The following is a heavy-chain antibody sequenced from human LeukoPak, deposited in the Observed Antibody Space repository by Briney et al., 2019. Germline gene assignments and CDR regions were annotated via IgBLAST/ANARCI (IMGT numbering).Heavy chain of an antibody. J-gene: IGHJ4*02. V-gene: IGHV3-21*06. CDR2: ISSSSSYI. Sequence: PGGSLRLSCAASGFTFSSYSMNWVRQAPGKGLEWVSSISSSSSYIYYADSVKGRFTISRDNAKSSLYLQMNSLRAEDTALYYCARVHSGYGPDYIDHWGQGTPVTVSS. CDR1: GFTFSSYS. D-gene: IGHD5-12*01. CDR3: ARVHSGYGPDYIDH.